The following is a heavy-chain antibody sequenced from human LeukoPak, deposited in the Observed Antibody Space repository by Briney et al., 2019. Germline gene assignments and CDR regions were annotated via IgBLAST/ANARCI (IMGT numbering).Heavy chain of an antibody. V-gene: IGHV3-48*03. J-gene: IGHJ5*02. D-gene: IGHD6-13*01. CDR3: ASMAAYSSSWYGWFDP. Sequence: PGGSLRLSCAASGFTFSSYEMNWVRQAPGKGLEWVSCISSSGSTIYYADSVKGRFTISRDNAKNSLYLQMNSLRAEDTAVYYCASMAAYSSSWYGWFDPWGQGTLVTVSS. CDR1: GFTFSSYE. CDR2: ISSSGSTI.